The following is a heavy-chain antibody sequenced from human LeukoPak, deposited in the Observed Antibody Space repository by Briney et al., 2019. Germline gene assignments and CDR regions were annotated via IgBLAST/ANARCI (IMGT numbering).Heavy chain of an antibody. CDR1: GGSISSYY. CDR3: ARDRGSSWYPAFDI. Sequence: PSETLSLTCTVSGGSISSYYWSWIRQPPGKGLEWIGYIYYSGSTNYNPSLKSRVTISVDTSKYQFSLKLSSVTAADTAVYYCARDRGSSWYPAFDIWGQGTMVTVSS. J-gene: IGHJ3*02. D-gene: IGHD6-13*01. CDR2: IYYSGST. V-gene: IGHV4-59*01.